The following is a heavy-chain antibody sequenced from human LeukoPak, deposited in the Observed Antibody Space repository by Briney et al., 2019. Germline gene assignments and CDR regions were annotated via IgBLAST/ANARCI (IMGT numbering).Heavy chain of an antibody. CDR2: MNPNSGNT. CDR3: ARGRPMSLLGGFDP. J-gene: IGHJ5*02. Sequence: ASVKVSCKASGYTFTSYDINWVRQATGQGLEWMGWMNPNSGNTGYAQKFQGRVTITRNTSISTAYMELSSLRSEDTAVYYCARGRPMSLLGGFDPWGQGTLVTVSS. CDR1: GYTFTSYD. V-gene: IGHV1-8*03.